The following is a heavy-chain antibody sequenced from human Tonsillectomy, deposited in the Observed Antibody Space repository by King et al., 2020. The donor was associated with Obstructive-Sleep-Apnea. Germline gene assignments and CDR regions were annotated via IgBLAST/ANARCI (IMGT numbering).Heavy chain of an antibody. CDR3: ATTPPLVVVVVATPSNAFDI. V-gene: IGHV1-24*01. D-gene: IGHD2-15*01. J-gene: IGHJ3*02. Sequence: QLVQSGAEVKKPGASVKVSCKVSGYTLSELSMHWERQAPGKGLEWMGGFDPEDGETIYAQKFQGRVTMTEDTSTGTAYMELSSLKSEDTAVYYCATTPPLVVVVVATPSNAFDIWGRGTMVTVSS. CDR1: GYTLSELS. CDR2: FDPEDGET.